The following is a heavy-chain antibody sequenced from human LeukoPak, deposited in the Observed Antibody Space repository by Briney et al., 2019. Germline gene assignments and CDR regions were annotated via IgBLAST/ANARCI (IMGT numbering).Heavy chain of an antibody. D-gene: IGHD3-10*01. V-gene: IGHV3-66*01. CDR3: ASYGSGSYYHY. Sequence: GGSLRLSCTASGFTFSSYWMHWVRQAPGKGLEWVSVIYSGGSTYYADSVKGRFTISRDNSKNTLYLQMNSLRAEDTAVYYCASYGSGSYYHYWGQGTLVTVSS. CDR2: IYSGGST. CDR1: GFTFSSYW. J-gene: IGHJ4*02.